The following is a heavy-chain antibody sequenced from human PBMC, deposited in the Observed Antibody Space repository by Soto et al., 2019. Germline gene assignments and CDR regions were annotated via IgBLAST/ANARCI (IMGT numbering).Heavy chain of an antibody. CDR3: ATRNWFDP. V-gene: IGHV4-39*01. Sequence: QLQLQESGPGVVKPSETLSLTCTVSGGSMSSRGYYWGWIRQPPGKGLEWIGTIYYSGSTYYNPSLKSRVPISVDPSKNQFSLKLSSVTAADTAVYYCATRNWFDPWGQGTLVTVSS. CDR1: GGSMSSRGYY. J-gene: IGHJ5*02. CDR2: IYYSGST.